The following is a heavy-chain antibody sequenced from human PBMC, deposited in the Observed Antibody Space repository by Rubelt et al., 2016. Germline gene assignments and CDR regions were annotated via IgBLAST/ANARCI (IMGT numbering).Heavy chain of an antibody. CDR1: GFAFSSHG. CDR2: IVYSGDSQ. J-gene: IGHJ4*02. D-gene: IGHD3-3*01. CDR3: ARDGSEWSREY. Sequence: EVQLVESGGGLVKPGRSLRLSCAASGFAFSSHGMHWVRQAPGKGLEWVSTIVYSGDSQYYADSVKGRFTISRDNTRNSLFLQMNSLRADDTAIYYCARDGSEWSREYWGQGTLVTVSS. V-gene: IGHV3-21*01.